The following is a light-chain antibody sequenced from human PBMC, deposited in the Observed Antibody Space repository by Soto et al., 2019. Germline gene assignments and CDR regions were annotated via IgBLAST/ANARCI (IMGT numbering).Light chain of an antibody. V-gene: IGKV4-1*01. CDR1: QSVLYSANNKNC. Sequence: DIVMTQSPDSLAVSLGERATINCKSSQSVLYSANNKNCLAWYQQKPGQPPKLLLYWASTRESGVPDRCSGSGSGTDFTLTISSLQAEDVAVYYCQQYYSTPRTFGQGTKVEIK. CDR2: WAS. J-gene: IGKJ1*01. CDR3: QQYYSTPRT.